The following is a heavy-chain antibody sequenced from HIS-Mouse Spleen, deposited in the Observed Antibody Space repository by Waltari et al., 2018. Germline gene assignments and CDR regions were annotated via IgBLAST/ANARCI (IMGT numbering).Heavy chain of an antibody. J-gene: IGHJ1*01. CDR2: IKSKTDGGTT. Sequence: EVQLVESGGGLVKPGGSLRLSCAASGFTFSNAWMSWVRQAPGKGLEWFGRIKSKTDGGTTDYAAPVKGRFTISRDDSKNTLYLQMNSLKTEDTAVYYCTTLECYYDSSGAEYFQHWGQGTLVTVSS. D-gene: IGHD3-22*01. CDR3: TTLECYYDSSGAEYFQH. CDR1: GFTFSNAW. V-gene: IGHV3-15*01.